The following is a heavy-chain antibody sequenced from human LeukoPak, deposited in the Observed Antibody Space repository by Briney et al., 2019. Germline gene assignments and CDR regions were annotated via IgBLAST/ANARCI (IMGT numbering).Heavy chain of an antibody. Sequence: PGGSLRPSCAASEFTLSDYYMTWIRQAPGKGLEWVSYITSSSSTIYYADSVKGRFTISRDNAKNSLYLQMNSLRAEDTAVYYCAKDRRYDSSPSWGQGTMVTVSS. CDR3: AKDRRYDSSPS. CDR1: EFTLSDYY. V-gene: IGHV3-11*01. D-gene: IGHD3-22*01. CDR2: ITSSSSTI. J-gene: IGHJ3*01.